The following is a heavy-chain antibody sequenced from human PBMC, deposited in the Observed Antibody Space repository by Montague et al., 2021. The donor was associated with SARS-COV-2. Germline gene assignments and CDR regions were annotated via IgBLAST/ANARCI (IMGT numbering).Heavy chain of an antibody. V-gene: IGHV4-39*01. D-gene: IGHD6-13*01. J-gene: IGHJ4*02. CDR1: GGSFSSGDSY. CDR3: VATYNGNWYYFDY. Sequence: ETLSLTCSVFGGSFSSGDSYWGWLRQAPGKGLEWIGDLHYAGSAYYNPSLRSRVTISADTSKNQFSLKLNSVTAADTAVYYCVATYNGNWYYFDYWGQGTLVTVSS. CDR2: LHYAGSA.